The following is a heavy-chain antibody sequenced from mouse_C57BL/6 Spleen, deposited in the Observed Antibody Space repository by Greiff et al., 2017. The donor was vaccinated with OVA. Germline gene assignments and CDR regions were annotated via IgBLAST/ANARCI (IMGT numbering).Heavy chain of an antibody. CDR1: GYTFTDYY. J-gene: IGHJ4*01. Sequence: VQLQQSGPELVKPGASVKISCKASGYTFTDYYMNWVKQSHGKSLEWIGDINPNNGGTSYNQKFKGKATLTVDKSSSTAYMELRSLTSEDSAVYYCAAIYYYGSSYVSYAMDYWGQGTSVTVSS. CDR2: INPNNGGT. D-gene: IGHD1-1*01. CDR3: AAIYYYGSSYVSYAMDY. V-gene: IGHV1-26*01.